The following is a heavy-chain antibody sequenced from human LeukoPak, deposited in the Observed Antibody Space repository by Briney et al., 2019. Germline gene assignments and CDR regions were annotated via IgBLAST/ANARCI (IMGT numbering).Heavy chain of an antibody. CDR1: GFTVSSNY. D-gene: IGHD3-10*01. J-gene: IGHJ6*02. CDR2: IYSGGST. Sequence: PGGSLRLSCAASGFTVSSNYMSWVRQAPGKGLEWVSVIYSGGSTYYADSVKGRFTISRDNSKNTLYLQMNSLRAEDTAVYYCARDLIWFGEVNGMDVWGQGTTVTVSS. V-gene: IGHV3-66*01. CDR3: ARDLIWFGEVNGMDV.